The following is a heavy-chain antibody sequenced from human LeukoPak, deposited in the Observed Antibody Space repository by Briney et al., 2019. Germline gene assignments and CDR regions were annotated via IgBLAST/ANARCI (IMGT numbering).Heavy chain of an antibody. CDR1: GFTFSSYW. CDR2: INSDGSST. J-gene: IGHJ4*02. D-gene: IGHD3-9*01. V-gene: IGHV3-74*01. Sequence: GGSLRLSCAASGFTFSSYWMHWVRQAPGKGLVWVSRINSDGSSTSYADSVKGRFTISRDNSKNTLYLQMNSLRAEDTAVYYCARGASDILTGYQSLGFDYWGQGTLVTVSS. CDR3: ARGASDILTGYQSLGFDY.